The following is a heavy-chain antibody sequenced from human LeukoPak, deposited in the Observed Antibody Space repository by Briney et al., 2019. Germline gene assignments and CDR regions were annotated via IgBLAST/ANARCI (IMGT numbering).Heavy chain of an antibody. D-gene: IGHD1-26*01. Sequence: PSETLSLTCAVSGGSISVYYWSWIRQPPGRGLEWIGYIYYSGSTNYNPSLKSRVTISVDTSKNQFSLKLSYVTAADTSVYFCARESSRGNFDYWGQGTLVTVSS. CDR1: GGSISVYY. J-gene: IGHJ4*02. CDR2: IYYSGST. V-gene: IGHV4-59*01. CDR3: ARESSRGNFDY.